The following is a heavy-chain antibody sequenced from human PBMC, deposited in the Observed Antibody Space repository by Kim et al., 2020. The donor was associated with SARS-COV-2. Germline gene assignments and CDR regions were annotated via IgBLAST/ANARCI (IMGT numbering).Heavy chain of an antibody. Sequence: SETLSLTCTVSGGSISSYYWSWIRQPPGKGLEWIGYIYYSGSTNYNPSLKSRVTISVDTSKNQFSLKLSSVTAADTAVYYCARSQSPRGHYDFWSGYLPFDYWGQGTLVTVSS. CDR1: GGSISSYY. D-gene: IGHD3-3*01. J-gene: IGHJ4*02. CDR3: ARSQSPRGHYDFWSGYLPFDY. CDR2: IYYSGST. V-gene: IGHV4-59*08.